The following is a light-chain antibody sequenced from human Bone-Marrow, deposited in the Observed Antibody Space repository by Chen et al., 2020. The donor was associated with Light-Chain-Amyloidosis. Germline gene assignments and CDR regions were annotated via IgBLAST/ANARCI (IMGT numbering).Light chain of an antibody. CDR3: SSYTITNTLV. CDR1: SSDVGGDNH. V-gene: IGLV2-14*01. J-gene: IGLJ1*01. Sequence: QSPLTQPASVSGSPGQSLTTSCTGTSSDVGGDNHVSWYQQHPDKAPKLMIYEVTNRPSWFPDRFSGSKSDNTASLTISGLQTEDEADYFCSSYTITNTLVFGSGTRVTV. CDR2: EVT.